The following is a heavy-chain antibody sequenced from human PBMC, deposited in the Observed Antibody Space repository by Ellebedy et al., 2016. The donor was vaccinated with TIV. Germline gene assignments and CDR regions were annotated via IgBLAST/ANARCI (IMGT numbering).Heavy chain of an antibody. J-gene: IGHJ6*02. CDR2: INPNSGGT. D-gene: IGHD5/OR15-5a*01. Sequence: ASVKVSCKASGYTFTGYYMHWVRQAPGQGLEWMGWINPNSGGTNYAQKFQGRVTMTRDTSISTAYMELSRLRSDDTAVYYCARSQSVSGSYYYYGMDVWGQGTTVTVSS. CDR1: GYTFTGYY. CDR3: ARSQSVSGSYYYYGMDV. V-gene: IGHV1-2*02.